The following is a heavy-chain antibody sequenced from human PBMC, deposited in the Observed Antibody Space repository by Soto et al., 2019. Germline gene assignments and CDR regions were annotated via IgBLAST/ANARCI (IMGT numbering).Heavy chain of an antibody. CDR1: GYSISSSIW. CDR3: ARGDGRSSGDYYYGKDV. V-gene: IGHV4-28*03. Sequence: SETLSLTCIVSGYSISSSIWWGWIRQPPGKGLEWIGYIHYSGSTYYNPSLKSRVTMSVDTSKNQFSLKLSFVTAVDTAVYYCARGDGRSSGDYYYGKDVWGQGTTVTVSS. J-gene: IGHJ6*02. CDR2: IHYSGST. D-gene: IGHD6-6*01.